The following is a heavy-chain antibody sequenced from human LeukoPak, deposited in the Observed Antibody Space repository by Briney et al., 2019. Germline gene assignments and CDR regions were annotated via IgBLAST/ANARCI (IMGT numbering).Heavy chain of an antibody. D-gene: IGHD3-10*01. V-gene: IGHV1-69*13. Sequence: SVKVSCKASGGTFSSYAISWVRQAPGQGLEWMGGIIPIFGTANYAQKFQGRVTITADESTSTAYMELSSLRSEDTAVYYCAVWFGESGYFDYWGQGTLVTVSS. CDR2: IIPIFGTA. CDR3: AVWFGESGYFDY. J-gene: IGHJ4*02. CDR1: GGTFSSYA.